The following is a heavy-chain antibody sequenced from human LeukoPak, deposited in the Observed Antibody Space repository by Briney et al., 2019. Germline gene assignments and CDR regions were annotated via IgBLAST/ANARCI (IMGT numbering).Heavy chain of an antibody. CDR3: AKVWADYDFWSAYYWYFDL. J-gene: IGHJ2*01. D-gene: IGHD3-3*01. Sequence: GGSLRLSCAASGLTFSSHWMHWVRQAPGKGLVWVSRITNDGSSTTYADSVKGRFTISRDNAKNMLYLQVNSLRAEDTAVYYCAKVWADYDFWSAYYWYFDLWGRGTLVTVSS. CDR2: ITNDGSST. CDR1: GLTFSSHW. V-gene: IGHV3-74*01.